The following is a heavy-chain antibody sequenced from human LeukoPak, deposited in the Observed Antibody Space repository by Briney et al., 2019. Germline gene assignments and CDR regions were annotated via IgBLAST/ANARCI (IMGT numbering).Heavy chain of an antibody. CDR1: GGTFSSYA. J-gene: IGHJ5*02. V-gene: IGHV1-69*04. Sequence: SVRVSCKASGGTFSSYAISWVRQAPGQGLEWMGRIIPILGIANYAQKFQGRVTITADKSTSTAYMELSSLRSEDTAVYYCARYFDNDNWDWFDPWGQGTLVTVSS. CDR2: IIPILGIA. CDR3: ARYFDNDNWDWFDP. D-gene: IGHD1-1*01.